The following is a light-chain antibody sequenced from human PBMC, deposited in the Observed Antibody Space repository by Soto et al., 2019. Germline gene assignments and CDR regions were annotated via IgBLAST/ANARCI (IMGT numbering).Light chain of an antibody. CDR1: QDISNY. Sequence: DIQMTQSPSSLSASVGDRVTITCQASQDISNYLNWYQQKPGKAPKLLIYDASNLETGVPSRFSGSGSGTDFTFTISSLLPVDITTSSSKEYYTLFIFGPRTNVDIK. V-gene: IGKV1-33*01. CDR2: DAS. J-gene: IGKJ3*01. CDR3: KEYYTLFI.